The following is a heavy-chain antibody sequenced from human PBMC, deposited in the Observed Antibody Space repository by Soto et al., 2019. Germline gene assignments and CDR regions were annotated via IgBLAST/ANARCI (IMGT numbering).Heavy chain of an antibody. D-gene: IGHD6-13*01. CDR1: EYTFTGYY. J-gene: IGHJ4*02. CDR3: ARKNLCSSSWCFDY. Sequence: ASVKVSCKASEYTFTGYYLHWVRQAPGQGLEWMGWINPNSGATNYAQKLQGRVTMTTDTSTSTAYMELRSLRSDDTAVYYCARKNLCSSSWCFDYWGQGTLVTVSS. V-gene: IGHV1-2*02. CDR2: INPNSGAT.